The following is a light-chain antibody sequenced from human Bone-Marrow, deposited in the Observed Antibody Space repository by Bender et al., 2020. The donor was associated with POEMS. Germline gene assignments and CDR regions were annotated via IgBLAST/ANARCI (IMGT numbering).Light chain of an antibody. J-gene: IGLJ3*02. CDR1: SSNIPTNT. CDR2: SNN. V-gene: IGLV1-44*01. CDR3: ASWDDSLHGPV. Sequence: QSVLTQPPSASGTPGQRVTISCSGSSSNIPTNTVNWYQQFPGTAPKLLIYSNNQRPSGVPDRFSGSKSGTSASLAISGLQPEDEADFFCASWDDSLHGPVFGGGTKLTVL.